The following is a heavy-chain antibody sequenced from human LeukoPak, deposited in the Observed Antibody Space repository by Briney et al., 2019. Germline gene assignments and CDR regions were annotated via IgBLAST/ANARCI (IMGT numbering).Heavy chain of an antibody. CDR3: ARDNRYSSGYLFGY. J-gene: IGHJ4*02. CDR1: GFTFSSYA. CDR2: ISYDGSNK. Sequence: PGGSLRLSCAASGFTFSSYAMHWVRQAPGKGLEWVAVISYDGSNKYYADSVKGRFTISRDNSKNTLYLQMNSLRAEDTAVYYCARDNRYSSGYLFGYWGQGTLVTVSS. D-gene: IGHD3-22*01. V-gene: IGHV3-30-3*01.